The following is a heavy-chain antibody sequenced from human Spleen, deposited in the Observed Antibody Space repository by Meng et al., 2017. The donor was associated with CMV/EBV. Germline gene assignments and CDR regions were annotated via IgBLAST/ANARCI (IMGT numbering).Heavy chain of an antibody. CDR2: INSGGTTT. CDR3: ARDFGVVIMRSGGMDV. J-gene: IGHJ6*02. Sequence: GESLKISCAASGIPFRTYWMHWVRQAPGKGLVWVSRINSGGTTTAYADSVKGRFTISRDNAKNSLYLQMNSLRAEDTAVYYCARDFGVVIMRSGGMDVWGQGTTVTVSS. D-gene: IGHD3-3*01. CDR1: GIPFRTYW. V-gene: IGHV3-74*01.